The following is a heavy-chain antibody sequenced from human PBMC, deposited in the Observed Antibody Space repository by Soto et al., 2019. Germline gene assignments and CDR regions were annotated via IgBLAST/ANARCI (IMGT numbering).Heavy chain of an antibody. CDR3: GGGGVGHYEFDY. Sequence: EVQLVESGGGLVQPGGSLRLSCAASGFTFSNYWMHWVRQAPGEGLVWVSRIKTDGSSTGYADSVKGRFTISRDNDKNPMYLKRNGRRVEDRVVYCWGGGGVGHYEFDYWGQGTLVTVSS. J-gene: IGHJ4*02. V-gene: IGHV3-74*01. D-gene: IGHD3-10*01. CDR1: GFTFSNYW. CDR2: IKTDGSST.